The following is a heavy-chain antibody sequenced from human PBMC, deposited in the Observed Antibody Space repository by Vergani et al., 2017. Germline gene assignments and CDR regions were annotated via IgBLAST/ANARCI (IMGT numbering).Heavy chain of an antibody. J-gene: IGHJ4*02. CDR1: GGSISSGDYY. CDR3: ARVPGVKGDYYDSSGYYEDLDY. Sequence: QVQLQESGPGLVKPSQTLSLTCTVSGGSISSGDYYWSWIRQPPGKGLEWIGYIYYSGSTYYNPSLKSRVTISVDTSKNQFSLKLSSVTAADTAVYYCARVPGVKGDYYDSSGYYEDLDYWGQGTLVTVSS. V-gene: IGHV4-30-4*01. CDR2: IYYSGST. D-gene: IGHD3-22*01.